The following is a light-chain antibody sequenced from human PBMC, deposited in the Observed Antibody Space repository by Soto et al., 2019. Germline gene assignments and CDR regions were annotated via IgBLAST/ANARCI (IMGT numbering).Light chain of an antibody. V-gene: IGKV1-5*01. J-gene: IGKJ1*01. Sequence: DIQMTQSPSTLSASVGDRVTITCRASQSISSWLAWYQQKPGKAPKLLIYDASSLESGVPSRFSGTESGTEFTLTISSLRPDDFATYYCQQYNDYSAWTFGQGTKVDIK. CDR1: QSISSW. CDR2: DAS. CDR3: QQYNDYSAWT.